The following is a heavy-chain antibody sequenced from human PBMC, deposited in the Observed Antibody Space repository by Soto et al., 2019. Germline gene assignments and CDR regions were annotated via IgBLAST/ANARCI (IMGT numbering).Heavy chain of an antibody. D-gene: IGHD3-3*01. CDR2: IYHSGST. J-gene: IGHJ6*02. Sequence: PSETLSLTCAVSGYSISSGYYWGCIRQPPGKGLEWIGSIYHSGSTYYNPSLKSRVTISVDKSKNQFSLKLSSVTAADTAVYYCAREAYDFWSGYYGMDVWGQGTTVTVYS. CDR1: GYSISSGYY. V-gene: IGHV4-38-2*02. CDR3: AREAYDFWSGYYGMDV.